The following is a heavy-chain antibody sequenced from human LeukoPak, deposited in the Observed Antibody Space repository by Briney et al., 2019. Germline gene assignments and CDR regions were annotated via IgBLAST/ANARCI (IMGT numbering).Heavy chain of an antibody. CDR3: AKLHTVQLRLWFGELLSYFQH. Sequence: GGSLRLSCAASGFAFSSYAMSWVRQAPGKGLEWVSAISGSGGSTYYADSVKGRFTISRDNSKNTLYLQMNSLRAEDTAVYYCAKLHTVQLRLWFGELLSYFQHWGQGTLVTVSS. D-gene: IGHD3-10*01. J-gene: IGHJ1*01. CDR1: GFAFSSYA. CDR2: ISGSGGST. V-gene: IGHV3-23*01.